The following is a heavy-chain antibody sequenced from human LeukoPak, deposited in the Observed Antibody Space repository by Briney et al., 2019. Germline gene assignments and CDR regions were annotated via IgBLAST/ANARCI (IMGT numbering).Heavy chain of an antibody. CDR2: NTGST. CDR3: ARHSCTSSSSCSAYFQH. Sequence: SETLSLTCTVSGGSISSYYWSWIRQPPGKGLEWIGYNTGSTNYSPSLKSRVTISVDTSKNQFSLKLSSVTAADTAVYYCARHSCTSSSSCSAYFQHWGQGTLVTVSS. V-gene: IGHV4-59*08. J-gene: IGHJ1*01. CDR1: GGSISSYY. D-gene: IGHD2-2*01.